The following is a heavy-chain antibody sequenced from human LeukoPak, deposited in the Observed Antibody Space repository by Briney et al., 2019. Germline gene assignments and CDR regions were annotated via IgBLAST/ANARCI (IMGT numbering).Heavy chain of an antibody. V-gene: IGHV1-8*01. CDR1: GYTFTSYD. J-gene: IGHJ3*02. CDR3: ARVISRIVVVITGESDAFDI. D-gene: IGHD3-22*01. Sequence: ASVKVSCKASGYTFTSYDINWVRQATGQGLEWMGWMNPNSGNTGYAQKFQGRVTMTRNTPISTAYMELSSLRSEDTAVYYCARVISRIVVVITGESDAFDIWGQGTMVTVSS. CDR2: MNPNSGNT.